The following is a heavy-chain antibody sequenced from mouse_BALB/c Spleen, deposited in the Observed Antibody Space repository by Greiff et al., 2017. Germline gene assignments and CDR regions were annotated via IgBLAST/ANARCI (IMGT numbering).Heavy chain of an antibody. J-gene: IGHJ1*01. Sequence: EVKLMESGPGLVKPSQSLSLTCTVTGYSITSDYAWNWIRQFPGNKLEWMGYISYSGSTSYNPSLKSRISITRDTSKNQFFLQLNSVTTEDTATYYCASYGNYEQYFDVWGAGTTVTVSS. D-gene: IGHD2-1*01. CDR2: ISYSGST. V-gene: IGHV3-2*02. CDR1: GYSITSDYA. CDR3: ASYGNYEQYFDV.